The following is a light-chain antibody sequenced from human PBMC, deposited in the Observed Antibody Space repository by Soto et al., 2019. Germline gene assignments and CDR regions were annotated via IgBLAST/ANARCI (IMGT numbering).Light chain of an antibody. CDR3: QQYSQWPLT. CDR2: GAS. J-gene: IGKJ4*01. Sequence: EVVMTQSPAALSGSPGERATLSCRASQSVSRNLAWYQQKPGQAPRLLIYGASSRATGIPGRFSGSGSATEFTLTISSLPSEDFAVYYCQQYSQWPLTFGGGAKVDI. CDR1: QSVSRN. V-gene: IGKV3D-15*01.